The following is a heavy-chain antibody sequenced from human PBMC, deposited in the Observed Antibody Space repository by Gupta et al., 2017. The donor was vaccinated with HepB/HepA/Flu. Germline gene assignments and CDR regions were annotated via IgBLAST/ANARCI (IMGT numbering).Heavy chain of an antibody. D-gene: IGHD2-15*01. CDR2: ISWNSGSV. CDR1: GCPFDDYA. J-gene: IGHJ3*02. CDR3: AKDHCSGGSCNGFDI. V-gene: IGHV3-9*01. Sequence: VQLVESGGGLVQPGRSLRLPCAASGCPFDDYAMHWVRQAPGKGLEWVSRISWNSGSVGYADSVKGRFTISRDNAKNSLYLQMNSLRAEDTAFYYCAKDHCSGGSCNGFDIWGQGTMVTVSS.